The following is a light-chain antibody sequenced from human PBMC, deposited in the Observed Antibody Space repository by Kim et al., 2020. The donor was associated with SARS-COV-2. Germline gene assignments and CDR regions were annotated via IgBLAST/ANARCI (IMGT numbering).Light chain of an antibody. CDR3: SAYRTNTALL. Sequence: QSALTQPASVSGSPGQSITISCTGTNSDIGDNNYVSWYQQHPGKAPKLMIYDVTKRPSGVSSRFSGSTSGNTASLTISGLQTEDEAHYYCSAYRTNTALLFGGGTKVTVL. V-gene: IGLV2-14*03. CDR2: DVT. CDR1: NSDIGDNNY. J-gene: IGLJ2*01.